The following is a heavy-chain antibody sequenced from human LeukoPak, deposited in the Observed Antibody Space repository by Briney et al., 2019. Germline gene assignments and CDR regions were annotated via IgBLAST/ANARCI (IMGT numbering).Heavy chain of an antibody. Sequence: SETLSLTCAVYGGPFSGYYWSWIRQPPGKGLEWIGEINHSGSTNYNPSLKSRVTISVDTSKNQFSLKLSSVTAADTAVYYCARYSGPLDYWGQGTLVTVSS. CDR1: GGPFSGYY. CDR3: ARYSGPLDY. V-gene: IGHV4-34*01. CDR2: INHSGST. J-gene: IGHJ4*02. D-gene: IGHD1-26*01.